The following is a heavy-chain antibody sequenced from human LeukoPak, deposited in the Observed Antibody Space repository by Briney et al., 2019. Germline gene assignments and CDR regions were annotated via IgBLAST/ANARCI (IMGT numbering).Heavy chain of an antibody. CDR3: ASLARGGNWFDP. CDR2: TNHSGGT. J-gene: IGHJ5*01. D-gene: IGHD6-6*01. CDR1: GGSFIGYD. Sequence: SGTLSLTCAVYGGSFIGYDWTWIRQPPGKGLEWIGETNHSGGTNYNPSLKSRVTISVDTSKNQFSLRLSSVTAADTAVYYCASLARGGNWFDPWGQGTLVTVSS. V-gene: IGHV4-34*01.